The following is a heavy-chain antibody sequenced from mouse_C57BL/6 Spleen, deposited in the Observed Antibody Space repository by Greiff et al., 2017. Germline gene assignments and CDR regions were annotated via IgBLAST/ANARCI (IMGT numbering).Heavy chain of an antibody. V-gene: IGHV1-59*01. D-gene: IGHD1-1*01. Sequence: VQLQQPGAELVRPGTSVKLSCKASGYTFTSYWMHWVKQRPGQGLEWIGVIDPSDSYTNYNQKFKGKATLTVDTSSSTAYMQLSSLTSEDSAVYYCARSYYGTLYWYFDVWGTGTTVTVSS. CDR2: IDPSDSYT. CDR3: ARSYYGTLYWYFDV. CDR1: GYTFTSYW. J-gene: IGHJ1*03.